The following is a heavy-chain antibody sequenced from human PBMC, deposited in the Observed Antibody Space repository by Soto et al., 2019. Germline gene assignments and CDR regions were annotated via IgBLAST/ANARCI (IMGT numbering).Heavy chain of an antibody. Sequence: PSETLSLTCTVSGGSISSGGYYWSWIRQHPGKGLEWIGYIYYSGSTYYNPSLKSRVTISVDTSKNQFSLKLSSVTAADTAAYYCARVIVATIDYYYYYYMDVWGKGTTVTVSS. V-gene: IGHV4-31*03. CDR3: ARVIVATIDYYYYYYMDV. J-gene: IGHJ6*03. CDR2: IYYSGST. CDR1: GGSISSGGYY. D-gene: IGHD5-12*01.